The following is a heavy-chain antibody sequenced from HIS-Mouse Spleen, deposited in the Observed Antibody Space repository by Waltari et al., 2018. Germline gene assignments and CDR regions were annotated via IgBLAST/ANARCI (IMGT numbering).Heavy chain of an antibody. D-gene: IGHD1-26*01. V-gene: IGHV4-39*07. CDR2: IYYSGST. J-gene: IGHJ3*02. Sequence: QLQLQESGPGLVKPSETLSLTCTVSGGSISSSSYYWGWIRPPPGKGLEWIGSIYYSGSTYYNPSLKSRVTISVDTSKNQFSLKLSSVTAADTAVYYCARDKGLVGATDAFDIWGQGTMVTVSS. CDR1: GGSISSSSYY. CDR3: ARDKGLVGATDAFDI.